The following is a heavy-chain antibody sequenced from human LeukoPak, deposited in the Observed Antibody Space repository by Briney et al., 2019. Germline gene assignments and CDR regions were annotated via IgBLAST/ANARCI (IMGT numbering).Heavy chain of an antibody. V-gene: IGHV3-64*01. J-gene: IGHJ5*02. CDR1: GFTFSSYA. Sequence: GGSLRLSCAASGFTFSSYAMHWVRQAPGKGLEYVSAISSNGGSTYYANSVKGRFTISRDNSKNTLYLQMGSLRAEDMAVYYRARGALGYCSSTSCFATQFGAWGQGTLVTVSS. D-gene: IGHD2-2*01. CDR2: ISSNGGST. CDR3: ARGALGYCSSTSCFATQFGA.